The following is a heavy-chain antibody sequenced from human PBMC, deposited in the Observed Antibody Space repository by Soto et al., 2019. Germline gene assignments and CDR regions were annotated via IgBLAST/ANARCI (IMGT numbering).Heavy chain of an antibody. CDR1: GFTFSSYA. CDR3: ARDDSITIFGVVPMDYYYYGMDV. D-gene: IGHD3-3*01. Sequence: PGGSLRLSCAASGFTFSSYAMHWVRQAPGKGLEWVAVISYDGSNKYYADSVKGRFTISRDNSENTLYLQMNSLRAEDTAVYYCARDDSITIFGVVPMDYYYYGMDVWGQGTTVTVSS. CDR2: ISYDGSNK. V-gene: IGHV3-30-3*01. J-gene: IGHJ6*02.